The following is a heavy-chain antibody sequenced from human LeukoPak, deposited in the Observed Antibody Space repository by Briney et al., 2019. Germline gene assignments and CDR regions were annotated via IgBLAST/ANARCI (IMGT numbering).Heavy chain of an antibody. Sequence: ASVKVSSKASGYTFTSYGISWVRQAPGQGLEWMGWISAYNGNTNYAQKLQGRVTMTTDTSTSTAYMELRSLRSDDTAVYYCARDTSGRGSSWYFNDALDIWGQGTMVTVSS. J-gene: IGHJ3*02. D-gene: IGHD6-13*01. CDR3: ARDTSGRGSSWYFNDALDI. V-gene: IGHV1-18*01. CDR2: ISAYNGNT. CDR1: GYTFTSYG.